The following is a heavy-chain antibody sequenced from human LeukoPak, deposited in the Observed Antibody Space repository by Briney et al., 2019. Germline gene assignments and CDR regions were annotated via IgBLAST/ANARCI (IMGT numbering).Heavy chain of an antibody. CDR1: GFTFSDYY. V-gene: IGHV3-11*04. CDR2: ISSSGSTI. CDR3: ARFEDYDFWSGPSYYYYGMDV. Sequence: GGSLRLSCAASGFTFSDYYMSWIRQAPGKGLEWVSYISSSGSTIYYADSAKGRFTISRDNAKNSLYLQMNSLRAEDTAVYYCARFEDYDFWSGPSYYYYGMDVWGQGTTVTVSS. D-gene: IGHD3-3*01. J-gene: IGHJ6*02.